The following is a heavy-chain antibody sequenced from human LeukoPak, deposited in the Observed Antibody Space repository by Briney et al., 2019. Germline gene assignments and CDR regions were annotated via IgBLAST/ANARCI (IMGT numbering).Heavy chain of an antibody. V-gene: IGHV4-39*07. D-gene: IGHD3-9*01. J-gene: IGHJ4*02. CDR2: IYYSGNT. CDR3: ARYHQGFDDY. Sequence: SETVSLTCTVSGGSISSYYWGWIRQPPGKGLEWIGSIYYSGNTYYNPSLKSRVTISVDTSKNQFSLKLSSVTAADTAVYYCARYHQGFDDYWGLGTLVTVSS. CDR1: GGSISSYY.